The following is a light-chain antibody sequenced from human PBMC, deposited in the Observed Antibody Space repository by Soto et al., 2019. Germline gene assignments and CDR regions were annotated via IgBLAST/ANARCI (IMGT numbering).Light chain of an antibody. V-gene: IGLV2-8*01. J-gene: IGLJ1*01. CDR2: EVS. CDR1: SSDIGGYNY. Sequence: QSALTQPPSASGSPGQSVTISCTGTSSDIGGYNYVSWYQQHPGKAPKLMIYEVSKRPSGVPDRFSGSKSGNTASLTVSGLQAEAEADYYCSSYADQIFGTGTKLTVL. CDR3: SSYADQI.